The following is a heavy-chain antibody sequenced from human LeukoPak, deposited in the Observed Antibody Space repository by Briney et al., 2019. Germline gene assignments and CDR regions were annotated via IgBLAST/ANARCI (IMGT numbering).Heavy chain of an antibody. CDR3: ARVCDSSGYYIDY. CDR1: GYTFTSYD. CDR2: MNPNSGNT. V-gene: IGHV1-8*03. J-gene: IGHJ4*02. Sequence: ASVKVSCEASGYTFTSYDINWVRQATGQGLEWMGWMNPNSGNTGYAQKFQGRVTITRNTSISTAYMELSSLRSEDTAVYYCARVCDSSGYYIDYWGQGTLVTVSS. D-gene: IGHD3-22*01.